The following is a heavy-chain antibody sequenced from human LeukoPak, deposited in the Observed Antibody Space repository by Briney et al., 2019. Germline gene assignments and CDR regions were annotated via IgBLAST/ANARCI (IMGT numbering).Heavy chain of an antibody. D-gene: IGHD3-10*01. CDR1: GFTFSSYG. CDR3: AKDWYYYGSGTFDY. CDR2: ISYDGSNK. Sequence: GGSLRLSCAASGFTFSSYGMHWVRQAPGKGLEWVAVISYDGSNKYYADSVKGRFTISRDNSKNTLYLQMNSLRAEDTAVYYCAKDWYYYGSGTFDYWGQGTLVTVSS. J-gene: IGHJ4*02. V-gene: IGHV3-30*18.